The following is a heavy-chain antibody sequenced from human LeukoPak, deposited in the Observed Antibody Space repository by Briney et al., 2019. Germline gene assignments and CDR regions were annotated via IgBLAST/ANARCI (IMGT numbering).Heavy chain of an antibody. V-gene: IGHV1-69*04. J-gene: IGHJ4*02. D-gene: IGHD6-19*01. Sequence: GASVMVSCKASGGASSSYAISWVRHAPGQGLEWMGRIIPILGIANYAQKFQGRVTITADKSTSTAYMELSSLRSEDTAVYYCARDNEWLVEGDYWGQGTLVTVSS. CDR1: GGASSSYA. CDR3: ARDNEWLVEGDY. CDR2: IIPILGIA.